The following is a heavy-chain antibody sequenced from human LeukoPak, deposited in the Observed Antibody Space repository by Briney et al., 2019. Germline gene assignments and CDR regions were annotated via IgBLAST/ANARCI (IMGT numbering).Heavy chain of an antibody. CDR2: FYSGGGT. J-gene: IGHJ5*02. V-gene: IGHV3-53*01. CDR3: ARGREYTDYLHNWFDP. CDR1: GFTVSNYY. D-gene: IGHD4-11*01. Sequence: PGGSLRLSCAASGFTVSNYYMSWVRPAPGKGLEWVSVFYSGGGTYYADSVKGRFTISRDNSKNSLYLLMNSLRAEDTAVYYCARGREYTDYLHNWFDPWGQGTLVTVSS.